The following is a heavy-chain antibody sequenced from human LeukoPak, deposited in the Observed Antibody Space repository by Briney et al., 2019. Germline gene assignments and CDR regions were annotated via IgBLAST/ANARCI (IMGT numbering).Heavy chain of an antibody. CDR3: AKVPHGSYYGMDV. Sequence: GGSLRLSCAAPGFTFSSYGMHWVRQAPGKGLEWVAVISYDGSNKYYADSVKGRFTISRDNSKNTLYLQMNSLRAEDTAVYYCAKVPHGSYYGMDVWGQGTTVTVSS. V-gene: IGHV3-30*18. J-gene: IGHJ6*02. CDR2: ISYDGSNK. CDR1: GFTFSSYG.